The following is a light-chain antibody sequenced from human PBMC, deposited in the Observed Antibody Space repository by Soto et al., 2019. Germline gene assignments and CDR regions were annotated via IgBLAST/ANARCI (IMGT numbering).Light chain of an antibody. Sequence: DNPLTQSPSSLSASVGDRVTLTCRARHSINDWLAWYQQKPGKATKLLIYDASSLESGVPSRFSGGGSGTEFSLIISGLQPEDFATYYCQQYHGFWFGQGTKVDIK. CDR3: QQYHGFW. CDR1: HSINDW. CDR2: DAS. V-gene: IGKV1-5*01. J-gene: IGKJ1*01.